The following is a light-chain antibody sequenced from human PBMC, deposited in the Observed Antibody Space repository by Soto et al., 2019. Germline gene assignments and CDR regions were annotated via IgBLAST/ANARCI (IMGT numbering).Light chain of an antibody. V-gene: IGKV3-20*01. CDR1: QSVSSSY. Sequence: EMVLTQSPGTLSLSPGERATLSCRASQSVSSSYLAWYQQKPGQAPRLLIYGASNRATGIPDRFSGSGSGTDFPLTISRLEPEDSAVYYCQQYGSSPQTFGQGTKVEIK. CDR3: QQYGSSPQT. J-gene: IGKJ1*01. CDR2: GAS.